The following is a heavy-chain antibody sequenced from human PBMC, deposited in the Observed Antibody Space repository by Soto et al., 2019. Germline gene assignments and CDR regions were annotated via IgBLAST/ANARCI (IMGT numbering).Heavy chain of an antibody. V-gene: IGHV3-48*03. Sequence: TGGSLRLSCAASGFTFSSYEMNWVRQAPGKGLEWVSYISSSGSTIYYADSVKGRFTISRDNAKNSLYLQMNSLRAEDTAVYYCAALRYFDWLDLDPWGQGTLVTVSS. CDR3: AALRYFDWLDLDP. CDR2: ISSSGSTI. D-gene: IGHD3-9*01. CDR1: GFTFSSYE. J-gene: IGHJ5*02.